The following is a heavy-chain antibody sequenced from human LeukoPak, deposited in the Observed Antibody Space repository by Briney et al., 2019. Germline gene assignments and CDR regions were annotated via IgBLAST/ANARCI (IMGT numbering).Heavy chain of an antibody. Sequence: GGSLRFSCAASGFTFSDYYMSWIRQAPGKGLEWVSYISSSGSTIYYADSVKGRFTISRDNAKNSLYLQMNSLRTEDTAVYYCARAIAAAGIGYYGMDVWGQGTTVTVSS. CDR3: ARAIAAAGIGYYGMDV. CDR1: GFTFSDYY. CDR2: ISSSGSTI. D-gene: IGHD6-13*01. V-gene: IGHV3-11*01. J-gene: IGHJ6*02.